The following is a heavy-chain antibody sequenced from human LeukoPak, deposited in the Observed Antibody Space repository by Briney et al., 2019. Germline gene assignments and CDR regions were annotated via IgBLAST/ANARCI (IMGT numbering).Heavy chain of an antibody. CDR3: AREEHDYVWGSYRYYYYYGIDV. CDR1: GFTFSSYG. Sequence: GRSLRLSCAASGFTFSSYGMHWVRQSPGRGLEWVSFLSFDGSNEFYADSLKGRFTISRDNSKDTLYLQMDSLRAEDTALYYCAREEHDYVWGSYRYYYYYGIDVWGQGTTVTVSS. CDR2: LSFDGSNE. D-gene: IGHD3-16*02. V-gene: IGHV3-30*03. J-gene: IGHJ6*02.